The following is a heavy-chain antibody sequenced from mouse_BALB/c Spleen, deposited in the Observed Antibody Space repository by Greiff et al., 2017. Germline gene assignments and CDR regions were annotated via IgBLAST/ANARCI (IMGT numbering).Heavy chain of an antibody. V-gene: IGHV5-6-3*01. Sequence: VQLKESGGGLVQPGGSLKLSCAASGFTFSSYGMSWVRQTPDKRLELVATINSNGGSTYYPDSVKGRFTISRDNAKNTLYLQMSSLKSEDTAMYYCAREGLRLDYWGQGTSVTVSS. D-gene: IGHD1-1*01. CDR2: INSNGGST. CDR3: AREGLRLDY. CDR1: GFTFSSYG. J-gene: IGHJ4*01.